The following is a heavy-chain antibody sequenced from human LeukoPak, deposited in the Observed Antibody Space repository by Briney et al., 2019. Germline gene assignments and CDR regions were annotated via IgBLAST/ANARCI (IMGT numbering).Heavy chain of an antibody. CDR2: INSDGGST. V-gene: IGHV3-74*01. CDR3: TRGLSGGSYNGSDH. D-gene: IGHD2-15*01. CDR1: GFTFSSYW. J-gene: IGHJ4*02. Sequence: GGSLRLSCAASGFTFSSYWMHWVRQVPGKGLVWVSRINSDGGSTRYADSVKGRFTISRDNAKNTLYLQMNSLRAEDTAVYLCTRGLSGGSYNGSDHWGQGTLVTVSS.